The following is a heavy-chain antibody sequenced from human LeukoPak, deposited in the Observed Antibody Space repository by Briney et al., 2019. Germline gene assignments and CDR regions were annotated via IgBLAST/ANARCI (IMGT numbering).Heavy chain of an antibody. J-gene: IGHJ5*02. CDR3: ARVKLRGVNFFDP. V-gene: IGHV3-30*04. Sequence: GESLKISCAASGFVFKTYAMHWVRQAPGKGLEWVALISSDGSNNYIADSVKGRFSISRDDSKNTLYLHMDSLTIEDTAYYYCARVKLRGVNFFDPWGQGTLVIVSS. CDR2: ISSDGSNN. D-gene: IGHD3-10*01. CDR1: GFVFKTYA.